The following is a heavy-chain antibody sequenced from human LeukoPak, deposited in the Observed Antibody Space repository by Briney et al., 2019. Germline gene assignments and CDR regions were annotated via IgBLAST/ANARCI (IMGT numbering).Heavy chain of an antibody. CDR3: ARQYDSYFYYYLDL. V-gene: IGHV4-39*01. CDR1: GGSISSSSYY. J-gene: IGHJ6*03. CDR2: IYYSGST. Sequence: SETLSLTCTVSGGSISSSSYYWGWIRQPPGKGLEWIGSIYYSGSTYYNPSLKSRVTMSVDTSRNQFSLRLSFVTAADTAVYYCARQYDSYFYYYLDLWGTGTTVTVSS.